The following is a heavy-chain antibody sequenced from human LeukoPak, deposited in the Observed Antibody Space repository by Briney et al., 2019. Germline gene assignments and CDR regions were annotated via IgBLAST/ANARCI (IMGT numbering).Heavy chain of an antibody. J-gene: IGHJ4*02. CDR1: GYTFTGYY. CDR2: INPNSGGT. V-gene: IGHV1-2*02. D-gene: IGHD2-21*01. Sequence: GASVKVSCKASGYTFTGYYMHWVRQAPGQGLEWMGWINPNSGGTNYAQKFQGRVTMTRDTSISTAYMELSRLRSDDTAVYYCARVGTSCPRRNCGGDFDYWGQGTLVTGSS. CDR3: ARVGTSCPRRNCGGDFDY.